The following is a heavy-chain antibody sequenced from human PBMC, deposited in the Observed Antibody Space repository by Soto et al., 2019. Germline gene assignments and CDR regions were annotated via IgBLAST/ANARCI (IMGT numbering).Heavy chain of an antibody. CDR2: IYWDDDK. J-gene: IGHJ4*02. Sequence: SGPTLVNPSQALTLTCTFSGFSLSSNGVGVGWIRQPPGRALEWLALIYWDDDKRYSPSLKRRLTITKDTSKNQVVLTMTNMDPVDTATYYCAHSRGYSYAFYFHYWGQGTLVTVSS. CDR1: GFSLSSNGVG. D-gene: IGHD5-12*01. V-gene: IGHV2-5*02. CDR3: AHSRGYSYAFYFHY.